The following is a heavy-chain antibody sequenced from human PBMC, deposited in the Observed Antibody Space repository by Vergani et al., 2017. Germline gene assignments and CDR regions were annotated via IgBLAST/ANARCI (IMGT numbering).Heavy chain of an antibody. CDR2: IKQDGSEK. CDR3: ARATKQWLVQEDWYFDL. D-gene: IGHD6-19*01. J-gene: IGHJ2*01. V-gene: IGHV3-7*01. Sequence: EVQLVESGGGLVQPGGSLRLSCAASGFTFSSYWMSWVRQAPGKGLEWVANIKQDGSEKYYVDSVKGRFTISRDNAKISLYLQMNSLRAEDTAVYYCARATKQWLVQEDWYFDLWGRGTLVTVSS. CDR1: GFTFSSYW.